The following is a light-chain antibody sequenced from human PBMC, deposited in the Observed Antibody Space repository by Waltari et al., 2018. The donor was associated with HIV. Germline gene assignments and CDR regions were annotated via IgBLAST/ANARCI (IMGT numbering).Light chain of an antibody. CDR3: ATWDDRLNYWV. V-gene: IGLV1-44*01. CDR1: TSPIGTHS. Sequence: QSVVTQPPSASGAPGQRVTISSSASTSPIGTHSVSWYQQFPGTAPKLLIYPDNERPSGVPDRFSGSKSGTSASLAISGLQSEDEADYYCATWDDRLNYWVFGGGTKLTVL. J-gene: IGLJ3*02. CDR2: PDN.